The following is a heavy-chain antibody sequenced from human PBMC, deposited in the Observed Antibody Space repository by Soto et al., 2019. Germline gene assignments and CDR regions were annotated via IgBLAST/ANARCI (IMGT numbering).Heavy chain of an antibody. CDR2: INHSGST. CDR1: GGSFSGYY. J-gene: IGHJ5*02. V-gene: IGHV4-34*01. D-gene: IGHD6-19*01. Sequence: SETLSLTCAVYGGSFSGYYWTWIRQPPGKGLEWIGEINHSGSTNYNPSLKSRVTISLDTPKNQFSLKLGSVTAADTAVYYCARAEQWLEDNWFDPWGQGTLVTVSS. CDR3: ARAEQWLEDNWFDP.